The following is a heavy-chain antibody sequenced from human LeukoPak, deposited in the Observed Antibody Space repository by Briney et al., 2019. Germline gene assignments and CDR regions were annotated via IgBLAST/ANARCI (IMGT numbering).Heavy chain of an antibody. J-gene: IGHJ4*02. CDR3: ARLRGYSYGLREYYFDY. V-gene: IGHV1-69*05. CDR2: IIPIFGTA. CDR1: GSTFSSYA. D-gene: IGHD5-18*01. Sequence: SVKVSCKASGSTFSSYAIIWVRQAGGQGPEGMGGIIPIFGTANYAQKFQSRVTITTDESTSTAYMELSSLRSEDTAVYYCARLRGYSYGLREYYFDYWGQGTLVTVSS.